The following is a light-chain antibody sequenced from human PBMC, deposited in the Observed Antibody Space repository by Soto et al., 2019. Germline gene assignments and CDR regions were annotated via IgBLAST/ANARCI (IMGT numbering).Light chain of an antibody. CDR2: EVN. J-gene: IGLJ2*01. CDR1: SSDVGSYNL. V-gene: IGLV2-23*02. Sequence: QSVLTQPASVSGSPGQSITISCTGTSSDVGSYNLVSWYQQHPGKAPKLMISEVNRRPSGVSNRFSGSKSGNTASLTISGLHAEDEADYYCCSYAGSRIVIFGGGTKLTVL. CDR3: CSYAGSRIVI.